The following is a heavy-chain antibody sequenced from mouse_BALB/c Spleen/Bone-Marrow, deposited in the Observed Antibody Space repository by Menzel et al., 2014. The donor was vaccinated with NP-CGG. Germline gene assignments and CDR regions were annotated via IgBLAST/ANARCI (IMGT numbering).Heavy chain of an antibody. Sequence: LQQSGSELVRPGASVKLSCKASGYTFTSYWVHWVKQRPGQGLEWIGNIYPGSGSPNYDERFKSKATLTVDTSSSTTYMQLSSLTSGDSAVYYCTIYAFAYWGQGTLVTVSA. CDR2: IYPGSGSP. D-gene: IGHD2-12*01. CDR3: TIYAFAY. J-gene: IGHJ3*01. CDR1: GYTFTSYW. V-gene: IGHV1S22*01.